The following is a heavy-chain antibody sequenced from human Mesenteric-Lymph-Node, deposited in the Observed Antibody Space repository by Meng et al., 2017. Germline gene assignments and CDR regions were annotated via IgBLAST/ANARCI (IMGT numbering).Heavy chain of an antibody. CDR2: INHSGST. V-gene: IGHV4-34*01. D-gene: IGHD2-15*01. J-gene: IGHJ4*02. Sequence: SQTLSLTCAVYGGSFSGYYWSWIRQPPGKGLEWIGEINHSGSTNYNPSLKSRVTISVDTSKNQFSLKVSSVTAADTAVYYCARVPMAGYCSGGSCPIYYDYWGQGTLVTVSS. CDR1: GGSFSGYY. CDR3: ARVPMAGYCSGGSCPIYYDY.